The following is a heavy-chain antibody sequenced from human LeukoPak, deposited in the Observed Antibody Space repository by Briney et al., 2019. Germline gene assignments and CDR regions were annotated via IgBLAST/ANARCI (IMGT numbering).Heavy chain of an antibody. D-gene: IGHD5-18*01. CDR3: TSIKRGDIFGYFDF. V-gene: IGHV4-59*01. CDR2: MYYTGIS. J-gene: IGHJ4*02. Sequence: SETLSLTCSFSGGSISSYHWNWIRQTPGKGLEWIGYMYYTGISNYNPSLKSRVAISVDSSKNQFSLKVTSVTAADTAIYYCTSIKRGDIFGYFDFWGQGALVTVSS. CDR1: GGSISSYH.